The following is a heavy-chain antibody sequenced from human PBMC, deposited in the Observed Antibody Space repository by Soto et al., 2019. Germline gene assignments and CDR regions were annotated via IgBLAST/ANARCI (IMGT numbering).Heavy chain of an antibody. Sequence: PGGSLRLSCAASGFTFSSYEMNWVRQAPGKGLEWVSYISSSGSTIYYADSVKGRFTISRDNAKNSLYLQMNSLRAEDTAVYYCARERGSSGYYLESYYYGMDVWGQGTTVTVS. V-gene: IGHV3-48*03. CDR1: GFTFSSYE. CDR2: ISSSGSTI. CDR3: ARERGSSGYYLESYYYGMDV. D-gene: IGHD3-22*01. J-gene: IGHJ6*02.